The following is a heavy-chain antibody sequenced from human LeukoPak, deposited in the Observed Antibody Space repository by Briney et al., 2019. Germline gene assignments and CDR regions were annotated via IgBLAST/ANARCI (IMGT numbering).Heavy chain of an antibody. CDR1: GFTSSSYE. V-gene: IGHV3-30*18. Sequence: QPGGSLRLSCAASGFTSSSYERNGVRQAPGKGLGWVAVISYDGSNKYYTASVKGRFTISRDNSKNPLYLQMNSLRAEDTAVYYCAKDLSRGRYPFDNWGQGTLVTVSS. CDR3: AKDLSRGRYPFDN. D-gene: IGHD1-26*01. J-gene: IGHJ4*02. CDR2: ISYDGSNK.